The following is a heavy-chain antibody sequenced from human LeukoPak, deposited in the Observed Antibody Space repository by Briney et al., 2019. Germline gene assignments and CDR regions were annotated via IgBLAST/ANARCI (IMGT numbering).Heavy chain of an antibody. CDR1: GFTFTGYY. D-gene: IGHD3-3*01. V-gene: IGHV1-2*06. CDR3: ATFKGSEWTL. CDR2: INPDHGNT. Sequence: ASVKVSCKASGFTFTGYYMHWVRQAPGQGLEWMGRINPDHGNTNYAQKFQDRVTLTRDTSISTAYMEVNNLTSDDTAVYYCATFKGSEWTLWGQGTLVTVSS. J-gene: IGHJ4*02.